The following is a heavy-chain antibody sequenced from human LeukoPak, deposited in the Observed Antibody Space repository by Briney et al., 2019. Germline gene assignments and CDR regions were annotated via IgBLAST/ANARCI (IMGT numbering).Heavy chain of an antibody. CDR2: ISSSSSYI. V-gene: IGHV3-21*01. J-gene: IGHJ6*02. D-gene: IGHD3-3*01. CDR3: ARAPRGTIFGVAGYHGMDV. CDR1: GFTFSSYS. Sequence: PGRSLRLSCAASGFTFSSYSMNWVRQAPGKGLEWVSSISSSSSYIYYADSVKGRFTISRDNAKNSLYLQMNSLRAEDTAVYYCARAPRGTIFGVAGYHGMDVWGQGPTVTVSS.